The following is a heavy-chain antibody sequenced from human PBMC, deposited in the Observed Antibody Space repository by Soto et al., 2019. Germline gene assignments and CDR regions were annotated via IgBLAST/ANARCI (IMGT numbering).Heavy chain of an antibody. CDR3: ARGRLHNPSPYYYYYMDV. Sequence: ASVNVSCKASGGTFSSYTISWVRQAPGQGLEWMGRIIPILGIANYAQKFQGRVTITADKSTSTAYMELSSLRSEDTAVYYCARGRLHNPSPYYYYYMDVWGKGTTVTVSS. D-gene: IGHD4-4*01. J-gene: IGHJ6*03. CDR2: IIPILGIA. V-gene: IGHV1-69*02. CDR1: GGTFSSYT.